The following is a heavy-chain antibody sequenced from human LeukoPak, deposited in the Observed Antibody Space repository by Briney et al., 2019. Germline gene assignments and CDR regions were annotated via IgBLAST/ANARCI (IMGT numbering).Heavy chain of an antibody. D-gene: IGHD5-24*01. CDR1: GGSISSGGYS. V-gene: IGHV4-30-2*01. J-gene: IGHJ4*02. Sequence: SSQTLSLTCAVSGGSISSGGYSWSWIRQPPGKGLEWIGYIYHSGSTYYNPSLKSRVTISVDRSKNQFSLKLSSVTAADTAVYYCAGNRDGYKPLGYWGQGTLVTVSS. CDR3: AGNRDGYKPLGY. CDR2: IYHSGST.